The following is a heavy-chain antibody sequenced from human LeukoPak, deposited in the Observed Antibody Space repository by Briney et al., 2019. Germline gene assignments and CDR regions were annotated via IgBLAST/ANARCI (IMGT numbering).Heavy chain of an antibody. D-gene: IGHD1-26*01. V-gene: IGHV5-51*01. J-gene: IGHJ3*02. CDR3: ARHEMWGWELLAAFDI. CDR2: IYPGDSDT. CDR1: GYSFTSYW. Sequence: RGESLKISCKGSGYSFTSYWIGWVRQMPGKGLEWMGIIYPGDSDTRYSPSFQGQVTISADKSISTAYLQWSSLKASDTAMYYCARHEMWGWELLAAFDIWGQGTMVTVSS.